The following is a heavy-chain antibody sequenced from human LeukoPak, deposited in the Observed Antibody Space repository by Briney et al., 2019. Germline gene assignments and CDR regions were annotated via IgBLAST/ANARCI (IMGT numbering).Heavy chain of an antibody. CDR3: ARHAFIAAEHWFDP. J-gene: IGHJ5*02. D-gene: IGHD6-13*01. CDR1: GGSVTTYGSC. Sequence: PSETLSLTCTVSGGSVTTYGSCWSWIRQPPGKGLEWIAYDYCGGNTNYNPSLKSRVTISVDTSKNQFSLKLSSVTAADTAVYYCARHAFIAAEHWFDPWGQGTLVTVSS. CDR2: DYCGGNT. V-gene: IGHV4-61*08.